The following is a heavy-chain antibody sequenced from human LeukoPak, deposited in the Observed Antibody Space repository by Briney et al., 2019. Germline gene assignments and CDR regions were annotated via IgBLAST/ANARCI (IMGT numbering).Heavy chain of an antibody. CDR3: ARGRVARSTSCLGGP. J-gene: IGHJ5*02. CDR1: GYTLTELS. D-gene: IGHD2-2*01. Sequence: ASVKVSCKVSGYTLTELSMHWVRQAPGKGLEWMGGFDPEDGETIYAQKFQGRVTMTRDTSTSTVYMELSSLRSEDTAVYYCARGRVARSTSCLGGPWGQGTLVTVSS. CDR2: FDPEDGET. V-gene: IGHV1-24*01.